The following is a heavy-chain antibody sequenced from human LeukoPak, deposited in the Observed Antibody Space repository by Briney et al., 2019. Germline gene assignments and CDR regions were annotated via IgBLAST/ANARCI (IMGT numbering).Heavy chain of an antibody. Sequence: GGSLRLSCAASGFTVSSNYMTWVRQAPGKGLEWVSVIYSDGRTFYIDSVKGRFTISRDNSKNTVFLQMNSLRAEDTAVYYCAREVGGSAFDIWGQGTMVTVSS. CDR2: IYSDGRT. D-gene: IGHD3-16*01. V-gene: IGHV3-53*01. CDR3: AREVGGSAFDI. CDR1: GFTVSSNY. J-gene: IGHJ3*02.